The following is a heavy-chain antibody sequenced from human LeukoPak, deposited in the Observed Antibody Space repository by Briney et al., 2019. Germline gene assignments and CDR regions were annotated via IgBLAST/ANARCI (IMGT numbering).Heavy chain of an antibody. Sequence: ASVKVSCKASGGTFSSYAISWVRQAPGQGLEWMGGILPVFGTANYAPSFQGRVTIIADKSTSTVYMDLSSLRSDDTAVYYCVRLSQSKSNGDYSYLYYYYMDVWGTGTTVTVSS. D-gene: IGHD4-17*01. J-gene: IGHJ6*03. V-gene: IGHV1-69*06. CDR3: VRLSQSKSNGDYSYLYYYYMDV. CDR1: GGTFSSYA. CDR2: ILPVFGTA.